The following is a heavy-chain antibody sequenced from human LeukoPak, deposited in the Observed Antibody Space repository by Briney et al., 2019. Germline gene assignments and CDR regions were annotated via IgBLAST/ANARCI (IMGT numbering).Heavy chain of an antibody. CDR1: GFTFSNYA. J-gene: IGHJ4*02. V-gene: IGHV3-9*01. Sequence: PGGSLRLSCAAPGFTFSNYAMHWVRQAPGKGLEWVSGISWNSGSIGYADSVKGRFTISRDNAKNSLYLQMNSLRAEGTALYYCAKDIYCSGGSCYSGFDYWGQGTLVTVSS. CDR2: ISWNSGSI. D-gene: IGHD2-15*01. CDR3: AKDIYCSGGSCYSGFDY.